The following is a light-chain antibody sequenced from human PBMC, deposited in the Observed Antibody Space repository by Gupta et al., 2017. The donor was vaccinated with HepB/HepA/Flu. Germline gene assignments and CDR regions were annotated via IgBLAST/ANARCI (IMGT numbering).Light chain of an antibody. V-gene: IGKV1-39*01. CDR3: QHRHSSPRT. J-gene: IGKJ1*01. CDR1: ENINKY. Sequence: DIQMTQFPSSLSASVGDRVTITCRASENINKYLNWYQQRPGKAPEVLLYAVSTLQAGVPSRFSGGGSGTDFILTINKRQPEDFANYYCQHRHSSPRTFGQGTTVEIE. CDR2: AVS.